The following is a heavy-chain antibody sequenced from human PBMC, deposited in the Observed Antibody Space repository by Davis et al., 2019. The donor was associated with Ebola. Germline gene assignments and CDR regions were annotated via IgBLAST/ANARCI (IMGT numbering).Heavy chain of an antibody. V-gene: IGHV3-9*01. CDR3: AGRAGELLVN. Sequence: SLKIPCAASGFTFDDYAMHWVRQAPGKGLEWVSGISWNSAGIGYADSVKGRFTISRDNANNSLYPQMNSLRAEDTALYYCAGRAGELLVNWGQGTLVTVSS. CDR2: ISWNSAGI. D-gene: IGHD1-26*01. J-gene: IGHJ4*02. CDR1: GFTFDDYA.